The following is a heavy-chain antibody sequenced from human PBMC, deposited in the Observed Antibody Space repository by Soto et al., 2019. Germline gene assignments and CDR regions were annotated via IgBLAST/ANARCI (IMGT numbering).Heavy chain of an antibody. CDR1: GFTFSAVY. CDR3: ARDRGAVTGQYFDY. Sequence: QVQLEESGGGLVQPGGSLRLSCAASGFTFSAVYMSWIRQAPNKGLEYISYISSSGTSANYADSVKGRFTISRDNAKNSLYLQMNGLRAEDTAVYYCARDRGAVTGQYFDYWGQGALVTVSS. V-gene: IGHV3-11*05. CDR2: ISSSGTSA. D-gene: IGHD6-19*01. J-gene: IGHJ4*02.